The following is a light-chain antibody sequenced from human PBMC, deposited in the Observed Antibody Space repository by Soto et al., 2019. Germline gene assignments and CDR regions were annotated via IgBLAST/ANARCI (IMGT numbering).Light chain of an antibody. CDR1: QGIANS. Sequence: DIQMTQSPSSLSASVGDRVTITCRASQGIANSLAWYQQRPGKVPKLLIYGASTLQSGVASRFSGSGSGTDFTLTISSLQPEDVATYYCQKYGSVPLPFGGGTKVEIK. CDR2: GAS. J-gene: IGKJ4*01. CDR3: QKYGSVPLP. V-gene: IGKV1-27*01.